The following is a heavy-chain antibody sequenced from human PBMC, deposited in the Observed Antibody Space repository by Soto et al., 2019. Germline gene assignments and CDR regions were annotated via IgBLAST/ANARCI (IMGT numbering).Heavy chain of an antibody. V-gene: IGHV4-59*08. CDR2: VYYIGRT. J-gene: IGHJ5*02. CDR1: GGSMNDYY. CDR3: ASQYLGRLSSSSFDP. Sequence: SETLSLTCTVSGGSMNDYYWSWIRQPPGKGLEWIGYVYYIGRTNYNPSLKGRVTMSLDTSKSQFSLKLGSVTTADTAVYYCASQYLGRLSSSSFDPWGQGTLVTVSS. D-gene: IGHD2-15*01.